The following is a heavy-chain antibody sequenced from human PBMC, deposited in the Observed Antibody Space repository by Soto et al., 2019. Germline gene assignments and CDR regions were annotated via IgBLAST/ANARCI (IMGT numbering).Heavy chain of an antibody. CDR3: ARGQGLRGAARSGTLDY. J-gene: IGHJ4*02. CDR1: GGSFSGYY. CDR2: INHSGST. Sequence: SETLSLTCAVYGGSFSGYYWSWIRQPPGKGLEWIGEINHSGSTNYNPPLKSRVTISVDTSKNQFSLKLSSVTAADTAVYYCARGQGLRGAARSGTLDYWGQGTLVTVSS. V-gene: IGHV4-34*01. D-gene: IGHD6-25*01.